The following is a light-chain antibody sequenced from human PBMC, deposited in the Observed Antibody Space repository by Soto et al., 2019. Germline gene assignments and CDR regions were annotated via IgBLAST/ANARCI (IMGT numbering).Light chain of an antibody. Sequence: DIQMTQSPSSLSASVGDRVTITCRASQGISRYLNWYQQKPGKAPKLLIYAASSLQSGVPSRFSGSGSGTDFTLTISSLQPEDFATYYCQQSYNTPPWTFGQGTKVEIK. CDR2: AAS. J-gene: IGKJ1*01. V-gene: IGKV1-39*01. CDR1: QGISRY. CDR3: QQSYNTPPWT.